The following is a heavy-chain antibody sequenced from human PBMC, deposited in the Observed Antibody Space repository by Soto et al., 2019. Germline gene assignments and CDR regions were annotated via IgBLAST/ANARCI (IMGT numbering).Heavy chain of an antibody. D-gene: IGHD6-6*01. V-gene: IGHV3-23*01. Sequence: GGSLRLSCAASGFTFSSYAMIWFRQAPGKGLEWVSVISGSDDSTYYADSVKGRFTISRDNSKNTLYLQMNSLRAEDTAVYYCAKRSSSSTFDYWGQGTLVTVSS. CDR3: AKRSSSSTFDY. CDR1: GFTFSSYA. J-gene: IGHJ4*02. CDR2: ISGSDDST.